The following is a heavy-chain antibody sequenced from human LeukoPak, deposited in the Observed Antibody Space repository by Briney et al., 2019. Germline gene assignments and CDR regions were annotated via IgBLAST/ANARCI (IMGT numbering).Heavy chain of an antibody. CDR2: ISAYNGDT. Sequence: ASVKVSCKASGYTFARYGISWVRQAPGQGLEWMGWISAYNGDTKFAQHLQDRVTLTTDASTGTAYMELRSLTSDDTALYYCARDTALVITPGGPDYWGRGTLVTVFS. D-gene: IGHD2/OR15-2a*01. V-gene: IGHV1-18*01. CDR1: GYTFARYG. J-gene: IGHJ4*02. CDR3: ARDTALVITPGGPDY.